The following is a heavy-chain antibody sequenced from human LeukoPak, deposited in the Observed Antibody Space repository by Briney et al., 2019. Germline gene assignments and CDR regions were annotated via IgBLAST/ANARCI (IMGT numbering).Heavy chain of an antibody. CDR1: GGTFSSYA. CDR3: ARWVGDYVNYYYYGMDV. D-gene: IGHD3-16*01. CDR2: IIPIFGTA. J-gene: IGHJ6*02. V-gene: IGHV1-69*13. Sequence: GASVKVSCKASGGTFSSYAISWVRQAPGQGLEWMGGIIPIFGTANYAQKFQGRVTITADESTSTAYMELSSLRSEDTAVYYCARWVGDYVNYYYYGMDVWGQGTTVTVSS.